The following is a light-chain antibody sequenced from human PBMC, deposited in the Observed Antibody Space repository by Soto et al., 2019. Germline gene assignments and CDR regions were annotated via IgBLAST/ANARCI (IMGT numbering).Light chain of an antibody. V-gene: IGLV2-14*01. J-gene: IGLJ1*01. CDR1: SSDVGGYNY. CDR3: SSYTSSSTNV. Sequence: QSALTQPASVSGSPGQSITISCTGTSSDVGGYNYVSWYQQHPGKAPKLMIYDVSNRPSGVSNRFSGSKSGNTASLTISGLQAVDEADYYCSSYTSSSTNVFGTGTKLTVL. CDR2: DVS.